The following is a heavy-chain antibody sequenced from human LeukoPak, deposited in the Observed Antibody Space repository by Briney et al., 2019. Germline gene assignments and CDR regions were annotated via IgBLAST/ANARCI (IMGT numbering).Heavy chain of an antibody. CDR2: ISVSGGVR. Sequence: GSLRLPWVASGNSFRSFCMKWIRQAPGKGPGWVSYISVSGGVRSYADSVKGRFTISRDDARNSLYLQMNSLKDEDTAVYYCARDRGYFYDQLDYWGQGTLVTVSS. J-gene: IGHJ4*02. D-gene: IGHD2/OR15-2a*01. CDR3: ARDRGYFYDQLDY. CDR1: GNSFRSFC. V-gene: IGHV3-48*02.